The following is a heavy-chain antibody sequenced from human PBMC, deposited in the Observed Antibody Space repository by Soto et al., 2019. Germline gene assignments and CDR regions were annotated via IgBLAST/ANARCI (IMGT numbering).Heavy chain of an antibody. D-gene: IGHD2-2*01. Sequence: ASVKVSCKASGYTFTSYGISWVRQAPGQGLEWMGWISAYNGNTNYAQKLQGRVTMTTDTYTSTAYMELRSLRSDDTAVYYCARGGVFCSSTSCYGLLWFDPWGQGTLVTVSS. V-gene: IGHV1-18*04. CDR1: GYTFTSYG. CDR2: ISAYNGNT. J-gene: IGHJ5*02. CDR3: ARGGVFCSSTSCYGLLWFDP.